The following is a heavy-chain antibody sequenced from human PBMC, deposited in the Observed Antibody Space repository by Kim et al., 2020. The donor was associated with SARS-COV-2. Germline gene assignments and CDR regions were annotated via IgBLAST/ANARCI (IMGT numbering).Heavy chain of an antibody. J-gene: IGHJ6*02. CDR2: IYYSGST. Sequence: SETLSLTCTVSGGSISSGGYYWSWIRQHPGKGLEWIGYIYYSGSTYYNPSLKSRVTISVDTSKNQFSLKLSSVTAADTAVYYCARDQSVTIFGVVTPHYYGMDVWGQGTTVTVSS. CDR1: GGSISSGGYY. V-gene: IGHV4-31*03. CDR3: ARDQSVTIFGVVTPHYYGMDV. D-gene: IGHD3-3*01.